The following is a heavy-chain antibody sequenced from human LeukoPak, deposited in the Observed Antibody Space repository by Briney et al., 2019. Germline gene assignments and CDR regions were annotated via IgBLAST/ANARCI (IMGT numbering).Heavy chain of an antibody. V-gene: IGHV4-59*01. D-gene: IGHD3-9*01. CDR3: ARYARDWHAFDI. CDR2: IHYSGIT. CDR1: GVSISNYY. Sequence: PAETLTLTYTVSGVSISNYYWSWIRQPPGKGQEWSGYIHYSGITNYSPSLKSRGTISVDTSKNHFSLKLNSVTAPDAAVYYWARYARDWHAFDIWGQGTMVTVSS. J-gene: IGHJ3*02.